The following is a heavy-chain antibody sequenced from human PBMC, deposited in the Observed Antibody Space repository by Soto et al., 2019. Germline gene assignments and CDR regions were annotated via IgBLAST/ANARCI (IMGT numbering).Heavy chain of an antibody. Sequence: QVQLVASGGGEVQPGRSLTFSCAASGFTFSTYGMHWVRQTPGNGLEWVAVISYDGTNKFYSDSVKGRFTISRDNFKNTLTLQMNSLRADDTAVYSCAKDLQSYGDYDYYCYGMDVWGLGTRVTVSS. J-gene: IGHJ6*02. CDR1: GFTFSTYG. D-gene: IGHD4-17*01. CDR2: ISYDGTNK. V-gene: IGHV3-30*18. CDR3: AKDLQSYGDYDYYCYGMDV.